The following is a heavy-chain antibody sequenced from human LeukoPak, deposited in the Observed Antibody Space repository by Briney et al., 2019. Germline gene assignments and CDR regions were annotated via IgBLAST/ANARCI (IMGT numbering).Heavy chain of an antibody. CDR1: GGSISTYC. CDR3: ARGSGWFEY. J-gene: IGHJ5*01. CDR2: IYYSGST. V-gene: IGHV4-59*01. Sequence: PSETLSLTCTVSGGSISTYCWSWIRQPPGKGLEWIGCIYYSGSTNYNPSLKSRVTMSVDTSKNHFSLKLNSVTAAGTAVYYCARGSGWFEYWGQGTLVTVSS.